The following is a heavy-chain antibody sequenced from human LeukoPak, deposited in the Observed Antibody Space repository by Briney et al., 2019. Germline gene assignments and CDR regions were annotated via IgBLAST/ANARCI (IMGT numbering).Heavy chain of an antibody. CDR1: GFTFSSYS. CDR2: ISSSSSYI. J-gene: IGHJ4*02. Sequence: PGGSLRLSCAASGFTFSSYSMNWVRQAPGKGLEWVSSISSSSSYIYYADSVKGRFTISRDNAKNSLYLQMNSLRAEDTAVYYCARDPTAARVTVTSEQIDYWGQGTLVTVSS. V-gene: IGHV3-21*01. CDR3: ARDPTAARVTVTSEQIDY. D-gene: IGHD4-17*01.